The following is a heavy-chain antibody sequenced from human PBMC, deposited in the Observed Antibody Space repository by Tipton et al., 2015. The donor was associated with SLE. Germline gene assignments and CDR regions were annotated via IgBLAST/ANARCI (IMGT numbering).Heavy chain of an antibody. CDR1: GFTFSSYA. CDR2: ISYDGSNK. J-gene: IGHJ6*02. D-gene: IGHD1-26*01. Sequence: SLRLSCAASGFTFSSYAMHWVRQAPGKGLEWVAVISYDGSNKYYADSVKGRFTISRDNSKNTLYLQMNSLRAEDTAVYYCARKGDPWELRGRYGMDVWGQGTTVTVSS. CDR3: ARKGDPWELRGRYGMDV. V-gene: IGHV3-30-3*01.